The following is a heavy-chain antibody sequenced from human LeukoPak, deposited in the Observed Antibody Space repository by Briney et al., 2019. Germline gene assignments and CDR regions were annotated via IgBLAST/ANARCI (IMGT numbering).Heavy chain of an antibody. J-gene: IGHJ4*02. CDR2: ISGSGGST. CDR1: GFTFSSYA. V-gene: IGHV3-23*01. CDR3: ARDLGGSYFWYFDY. Sequence: GGSLRLSCAASGFTFSSYAMSWVRQAPGKGLEWVSAISGSGGSTYYADSVKGRFTISRDNSKNTLYLQMNSLRAEDTAVYYCARDLGGSYFWYFDYWGQGTLVTVSS. D-gene: IGHD1-26*01.